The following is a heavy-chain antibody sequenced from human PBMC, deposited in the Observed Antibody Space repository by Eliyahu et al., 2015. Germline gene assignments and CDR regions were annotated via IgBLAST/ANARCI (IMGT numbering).Heavy chain of an antibody. CDR2: ISYDGSNE. CDR1: SYA. CDR3: ARISILWTEWYYFDY. J-gene: IGHJ4*02. V-gene: IGHV3-30-3*01. D-gene: IGHD2-8*01. Sequence: SYAMHWVRQAPGKGLEWVAVISYDGSNEYYADSVKGRFTISRDNSKNTLYLQVNSLSDEDTALYYCARISILWTEWYYFDYWGQGTLVTVSP.